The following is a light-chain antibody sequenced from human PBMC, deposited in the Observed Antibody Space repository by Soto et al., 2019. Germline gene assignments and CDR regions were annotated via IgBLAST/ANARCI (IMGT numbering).Light chain of an antibody. V-gene: IGLV2-14*01. CDR2: DVS. J-gene: IGLJ1*01. CDR1: SSDVGGYNY. Sequence: HSVLTQPASVSGSPGQSITISCTGTSSDVGGYNYVSWYQQHPGKAPKLMIYDVSNRPSGVSNRFSGSKSGNTASLTISGLQAEDEADYYCSSYTSSSRYVFGTGTKVTVL. CDR3: SSYTSSSRYV.